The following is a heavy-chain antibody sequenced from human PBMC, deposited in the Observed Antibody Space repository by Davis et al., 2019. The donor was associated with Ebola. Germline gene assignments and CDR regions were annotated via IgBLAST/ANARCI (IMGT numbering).Heavy chain of an antibody. J-gene: IGHJ5*02. CDR2: ISSSSSTI. CDR3: ARLRSSGWYVDWFDP. CDR1: GFTFSSYS. D-gene: IGHD6-19*01. Sequence: GESLKISCAASGFTFSSYSMNWVRQAPGKGLEWVSYISSSSSTIYYADSVKGRFTISRDNAKNSLYLQMNSLRDEDTAVYYCARLRSSGWYVDWFDPWGQGTLVTVSS. V-gene: IGHV3-48*02.